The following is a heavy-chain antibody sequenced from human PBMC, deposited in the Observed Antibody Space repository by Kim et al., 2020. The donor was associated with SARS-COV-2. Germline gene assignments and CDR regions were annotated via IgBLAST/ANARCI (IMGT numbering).Heavy chain of an antibody. Sequence: SETLSLTCAVYGGSFSGYYWSWIRQPPGKGLEWIGEINHSGSTNYNPSLKSRVTISVDTSKNQFSLKLSSVTAADTAVYYCARIPQYYYYYMDVWGKGTTVTVSS. J-gene: IGHJ6*03. CDR2: INHSGST. CDR3: ARIPQYYYYYMDV. CDR1: GGSFSGYY. V-gene: IGHV4-34*01. D-gene: IGHD2-2*02.